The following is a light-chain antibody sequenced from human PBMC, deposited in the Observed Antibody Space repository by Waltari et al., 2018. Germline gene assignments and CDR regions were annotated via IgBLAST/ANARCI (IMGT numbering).Light chain of an antibody. CDR3: QQYVNTRLT. V-gene: IGKV3-20*01. CDR1: QRVRSSY. CDR2: GAS. J-gene: IGKJ3*01. Sequence: ETVLTQSPATLSFSPGERATISCRASQRVRSSYLAWYQQKPGQAPRLPIYGASSRATGIPDRFSGSRSGTDFTLTISRLEPEDFAVYYCQQYVNTRLTFGPGTKVDIK.